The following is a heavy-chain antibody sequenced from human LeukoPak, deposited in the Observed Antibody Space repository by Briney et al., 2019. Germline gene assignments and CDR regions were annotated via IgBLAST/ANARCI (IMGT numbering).Heavy chain of an antibody. CDR1: GGSFSGYY. J-gene: IGHJ4*02. D-gene: IGHD3-9*01. V-gene: IGHV4-34*01. CDR2: INHSGST. Sequence: SETLSLTCAVYGGSFSGYYWSWIRQPPGKGLEWVGEINHSGSTNYNPSLKSRGTISVDTYKSQFSLKLSSVTAADTAVYYCAARDVLTGLHDYWGQGTLVTVSS. CDR3: AARDVLTGLHDY.